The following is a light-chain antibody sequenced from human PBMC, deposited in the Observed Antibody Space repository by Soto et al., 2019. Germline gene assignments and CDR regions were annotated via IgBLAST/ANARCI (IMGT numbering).Light chain of an antibody. J-gene: IGKJ1*01. V-gene: IGKV3-15*01. CDR3: QQYNNWRT. CDR2: GAS. Sequence: EIVMTQSPATLSVSPGERATLSCRASQSVSSNLAWYQQKPGQAPRLLIYGASTRATGIPARFSGSGSGTEFTLTISSLQSEEFAVYYCQQYNNWRTFGQGTNVEIK. CDR1: QSVSSN.